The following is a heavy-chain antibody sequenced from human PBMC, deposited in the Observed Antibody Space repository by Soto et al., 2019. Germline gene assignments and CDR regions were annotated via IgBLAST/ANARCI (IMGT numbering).Heavy chain of an antibody. Sequence: QVQLGQSGAEVKKPGSSVKVSCKASGGTFRSYTISWVRQAPGQGLEWMGRIIPILGIANYAQKFQGRVTITADQSPGTSYMGLSSLRSEDTAVYYCARGHLYCGGDCYDNLDYWGQGTLVAVSS. V-gene: IGHV1-69*02. CDR3: ARGHLYCGGDCYDNLDY. CDR2: IIPILGIA. D-gene: IGHD2-21*02. J-gene: IGHJ4*02. CDR1: GGTFRSYT.